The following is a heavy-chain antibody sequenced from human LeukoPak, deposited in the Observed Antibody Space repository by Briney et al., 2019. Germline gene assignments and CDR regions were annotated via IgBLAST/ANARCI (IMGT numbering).Heavy chain of an antibody. D-gene: IGHD6-13*01. CDR2: ISAYSGNT. J-gene: IGHJ3*02. CDR1: GYTFTNYG. CDR3: ARDQSVRLLQTSSTYFKHVFAI. V-gene: IGHV1-18*01. Sequence: ASVKVSCKTSGYTFTNYGISWVRQAPGLGLEWMGWISAYSGNTNYAQKVQGRVTMTTDTSTSTAYMELRSLRFDDTAVYYCARDQSVRLLQTSSTYFKHVFAIWGQGSMVTLST.